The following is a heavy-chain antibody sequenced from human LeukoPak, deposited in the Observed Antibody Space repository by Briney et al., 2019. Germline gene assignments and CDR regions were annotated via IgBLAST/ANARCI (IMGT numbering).Heavy chain of an antibody. D-gene: IGHD2-2*01. V-gene: IGHV1-18*01. CDR2: ISAYNGNT. J-gene: IGHJ6*02. CDR1: GYTFTSYG. Sequence: APVKVSCKASGYTFTSYGISWVRQAPGQGLEWMGWISAYNGNTNYAQKLQGRVTMTTDTSTSTAYMELRSLRSDDTAVYYCARERIVVVPAAIYYYGMDVWGQGTTVTVSS. CDR3: ARERIVVVPAAIYYYGMDV.